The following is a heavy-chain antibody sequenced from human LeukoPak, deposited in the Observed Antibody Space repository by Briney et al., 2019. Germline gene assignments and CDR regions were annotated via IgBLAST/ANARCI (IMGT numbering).Heavy chain of an antibody. CDR2: MYPGDSDT. V-gene: IGHV5-51*01. D-gene: IGHD3-10*01. CDR3: ARSSGFGSGSPYYFDS. Sequence: GESLKISCKGSGYSFTHYWIGWVRQMPGEGLEWMGIMYPGDSDTKYSSSFQGHVTISADKSISTAYLQWSSLKASDTAMYYCARSSGFGSGSPYYFDSWGQGTLVTVSS. J-gene: IGHJ4*02. CDR1: GYSFTHYW.